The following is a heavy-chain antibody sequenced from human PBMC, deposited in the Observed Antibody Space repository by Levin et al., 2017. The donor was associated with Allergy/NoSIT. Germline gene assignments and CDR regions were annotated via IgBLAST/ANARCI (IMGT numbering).Heavy chain of an antibody. Sequence: GGSLRLSCAAYGFTFSSYGMHWVRQAPGKGLEWVAVIWYDGSNKYYADSVKGRFTISRDNSKNTLYLQMNSLRAEDTAVYYCAREFETMVRGVQYYYYYYMDVWGKGTTVTVSS. CDR3: AREFETMVRGVQYYYYYYMDV. CDR2: IWYDGSNK. J-gene: IGHJ6*03. D-gene: IGHD3-10*01. CDR1: GFTFSSYG. V-gene: IGHV3-33*01.